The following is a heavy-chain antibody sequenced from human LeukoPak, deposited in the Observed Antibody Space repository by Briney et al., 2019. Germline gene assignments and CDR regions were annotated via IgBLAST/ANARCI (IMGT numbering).Heavy chain of an antibody. CDR2: ISSNGGST. D-gene: IGHD1-1*01. Sequence: PGGSLRLSCSASGFTFRSYAMHWVRQAPGKGLEYVSAISSNGGSTYYADSVKGRFTISRDNSKKTLYLQMSSLRAEDTAVYYCVKTSRGYNWNDSPYYFDYWGQGTLVTVSS. J-gene: IGHJ4*02. CDR1: GFTFRSYA. V-gene: IGHV3-64D*06. CDR3: VKTSRGYNWNDSPYYFDY.